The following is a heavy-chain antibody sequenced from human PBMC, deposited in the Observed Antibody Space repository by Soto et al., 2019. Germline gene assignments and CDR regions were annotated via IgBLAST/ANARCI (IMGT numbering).Heavy chain of an antibody. V-gene: IGHV4-39*01. CDR2: IYYSGST. D-gene: IGHD6-13*01. CDR3: ARHNADSSSWYYYGMDV. CDR1: GGSISSSSYY. J-gene: IGHJ6*02. Sequence: PSETLSLTCTVSGGSISSSSYYWGWIRQPPGKGLEWIGSIYYSGSTYYNPSLKSRVTISVDTSKNQFSLKLSSVTAADTAVYYCARHNADSSSWYYYGMDVWGQGTTVTVSS.